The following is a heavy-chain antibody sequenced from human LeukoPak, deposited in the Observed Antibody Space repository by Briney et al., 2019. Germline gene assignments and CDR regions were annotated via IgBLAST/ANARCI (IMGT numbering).Heavy chain of an antibody. V-gene: IGHV4-59*11. CDR1: GGSISGHY. CDR3: AREIPAAGHFDS. Sequence: SETLSLTCTVSGGSISGHYWKWIRQPPGKELEWIGYVYYTGGTNYNPSLWSRVTISVDTSKNVFSLSLSSVTAADTAVYYCAREIPAAGHFDSWGQGTLVTVSS. CDR2: VYYTGGT. D-gene: IGHD6-13*01. J-gene: IGHJ4*02.